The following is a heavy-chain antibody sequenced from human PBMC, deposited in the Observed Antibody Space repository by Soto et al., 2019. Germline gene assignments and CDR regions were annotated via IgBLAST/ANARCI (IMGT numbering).Heavy chain of an antibody. J-gene: IGHJ5*02. V-gene: IGHV3-21*01. CDR2: ISSSSSYI. Sequence: GGSLRLSCAASGFTFSSYSMNWVRQAPGKGLEWVSSISSSSSYIYYADSVKGRFTISRDNAKNSLYLQMNSLRAEDTAVYYCARDGCTNGVCYNWFDPWGQGTLVTVSS. D-gene: IGHD2-8*01. CDR3: ARDGCTNGVCYNWFDP. CDR1: GFTFSSYS.